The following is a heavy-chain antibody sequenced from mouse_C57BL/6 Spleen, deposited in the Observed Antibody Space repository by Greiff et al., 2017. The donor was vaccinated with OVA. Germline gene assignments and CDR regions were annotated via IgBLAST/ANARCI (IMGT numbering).Heavy chain of an antibody. CDR2: IDPSDSYP. D-gene: IGHD1-1*01. V-gene: IGHV1-69*01. CDR3: ARETTVYFDY. CDR1: GYTFTSYW. Sequence: QVQLQQPGAELVMPGASVKLSCKASGYTFTSYWMHWVKQRPGQGLEWIGEIDPSDSYPNYNQKFKGKSTLTVDKSSSTAYMQLSSLTSENSAVYYCARETTVYFDYWGQGTTLTVSS. J-gene: IGHJ2*01.